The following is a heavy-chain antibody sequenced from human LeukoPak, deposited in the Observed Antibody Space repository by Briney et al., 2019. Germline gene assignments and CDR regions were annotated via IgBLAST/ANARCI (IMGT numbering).Heavy chain of an antibody. Sequence: ASVKVSCKASGYTFTSYDINWVRQAPGQGLEWMGRMNPNSGNTGYAQKFQGRVTMTRDTSISTAYMELSSLRSEDTAVYYCARVRGYSYGADYWGQGTLVTVSS. CDR1: GYTFTSYD. D-gene: IGHD5-18*01. CDR2: MNPNSGNT. V-gene: IGHV1-8*01. CDR3: ARVRGYSYGADY. J-gene: IGHJ4*02.